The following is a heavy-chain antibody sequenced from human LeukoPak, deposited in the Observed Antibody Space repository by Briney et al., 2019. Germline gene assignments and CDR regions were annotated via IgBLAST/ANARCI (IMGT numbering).Heavy chain of an antibody. D-gene: IGHD2-21*02. J-gene: IGHJ5*02. V-gene: IGHV4-39*01. CDR3: ARRSGDWAVNWFDP. CDR2: LYHTGST. Sequence: SETLSLTCTVSGGSITGSTYYWAWFRQPPGKGLEWIGSLYHTGSTYYSPSPKSRVSLFLDTSKSQFSLKVTSVTAADTAVYYCARRSGDWAVNWFDPWGQGTLVSVSS. CDR1: GGSITGSTYY.